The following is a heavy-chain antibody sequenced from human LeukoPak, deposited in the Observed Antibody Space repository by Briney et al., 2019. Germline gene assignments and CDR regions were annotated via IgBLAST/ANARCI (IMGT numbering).Heavy chain of an antibody. CDR2: INPNSGGT. Sequence: ASVKVSCKASGGTFSSYAISWVRQAPGQGLEWMGWINPNSGGTNYVQKFQGRVTMTRDTSISTAYMDLTRLRSDDTAVYYCARDGGRNSDWGQGTLVTVSS. CDR1: GGTFSSYA. D-gene: IGHD3-16*01. J-gene: IGHJ4*02. CDR3: ARDGGRNSD. V-gene: IGHV1-2*02.